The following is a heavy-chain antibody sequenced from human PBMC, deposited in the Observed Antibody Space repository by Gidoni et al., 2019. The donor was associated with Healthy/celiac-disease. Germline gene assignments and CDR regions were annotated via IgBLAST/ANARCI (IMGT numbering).Heavy chain of an antibody. J-gene: IGHJ4*02. D-gene: IGHD1-26*01. CDR1: GGSISSYY. Sequence: QVQLQESGPGLVKPSETLSLTCTVSGGSISSYYWSWIRQPPGKGLEWIGYIYYSGSTNYNPSLKSRVTISVDTSKNQFSLKLSSVTAADTAVYYCARGPYSGSFLYYFDYWGQGTLVTVSS. CDR2: IYYSGST. CDR3: ARGPYSGSFLYYFDY. V-gene: IGHV4-59*01.